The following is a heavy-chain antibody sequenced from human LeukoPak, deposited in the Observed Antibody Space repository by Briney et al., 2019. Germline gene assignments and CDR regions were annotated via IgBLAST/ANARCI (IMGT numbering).Heavy chain of an antibody. D-gene: IGHD3-9*01. CDR3: ARDRLRSDDILTGDGMDV. CDR1: GFTFSSYW. J-gene: IGHJ6*02. Sequence: GGSLRLSCAASGFTFSSYWMSWVRQAPGKGLEWVAVISYDGSNKYYADSVKGRFTISRDNSKNTLYLQMNSLRAEDTAVYYCARDRLRSDDILTGDGMDVWGQGTTVTVSS. CDR2: ISYDGSNK. V-gene: IGHV3-30*03.